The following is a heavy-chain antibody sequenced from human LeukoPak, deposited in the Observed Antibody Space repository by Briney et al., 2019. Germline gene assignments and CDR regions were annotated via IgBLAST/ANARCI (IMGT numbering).Heavy chain of an antibody. CDR2: IYYSGST. D-gene: IGHD6-19*01. CDR1: GGSISSSSYY. CDR3: ASDRSGREVFDY. V-gene: IGHV4-39*07. Sequence: PSETLSLTCTVSGGSISSSSYYWGWIRQPPGKGLEWIGSIYYSGSTYYNPSLKSRVTISVDTSKNQFSLKLSSVTAADTAVYYCASDRSGREVFDYWGQGTLVTVSS. J-gene: IGHJ4*02.